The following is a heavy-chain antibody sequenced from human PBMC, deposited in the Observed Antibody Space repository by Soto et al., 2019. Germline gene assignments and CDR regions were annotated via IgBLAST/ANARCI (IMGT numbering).Heavy chain of an antibody. V-gene: IGHV1-69*06. D-gene: IGHD2-2*01. Sequence: QLQLVQSGAEVKKPGSSVKVSCKASGGTFSSYAISWVRQAPGQGLEWMGGIIPIFGTANYAQKFQGRVTITADKYTSTAYMELSSLRSEDTAVYYCARGEDIGVVPAAIYYYYGMDVWGQGTTVTVAS. CDR3: ARGEDIGVVPAAIYYYYGMDV. J-gene: IGHJ6*02. CDR2: IIPIFGTA. CDR1: GGTFSSYA.